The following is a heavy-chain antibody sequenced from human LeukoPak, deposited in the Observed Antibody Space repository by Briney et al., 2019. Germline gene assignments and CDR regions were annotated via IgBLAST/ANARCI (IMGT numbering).Heavy chain of an antibody. CDR3: AKVSQWLVKTPCGVAY. V-gene: IGHV3-23*01. Sequence: GGSLRLSCAASGFTFSSYAMSWVRQAPGKGLEWVSAISGSGGSTYYADSVKGRFTISRDNSKNTLYLQMNSLRAEDTAVYYCAKVSQWLVKTPCGVAYWGQGTLVTVSS. D-gene: IGHD6-19*01. CDR2: ISGSGGST. J-gene: IGHJ4*02. CDR1: GFTFSSYA.